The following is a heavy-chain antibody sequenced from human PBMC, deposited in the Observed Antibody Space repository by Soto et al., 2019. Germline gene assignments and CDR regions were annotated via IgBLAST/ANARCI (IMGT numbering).Heavy chain of an antibody. CDR1: GGSISSSSYY. V-gene: IGHV4-39*01. CDR3: AYDGYSYGRNDY. CDR2: IYYSGST. J-gene: IGHJ4*02. D-gene: IGHD5-18*01. Sequence: SETLSLTCTVSGGSISSSSYYWGWIRQPPGKGLEWIGSIYYSGSTYYNPSLKSRVTISVDTSKNQFSLKLSSVTAADTAVYYCAYDGYSYGRNDYWGQGTLVTVSS.